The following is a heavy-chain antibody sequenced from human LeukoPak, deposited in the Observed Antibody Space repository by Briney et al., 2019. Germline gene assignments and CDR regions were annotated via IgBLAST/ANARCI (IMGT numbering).Heavy chain of an antibody. Sequence: ASVKVSCKASGYTFTSYGISWVRQAPGQGLEWMGWISAYNGNTNYAQKFQGRVTMTRDTSISTAYMELSRLRSDDTAVYYCARRPAEWLPFDYWGQGTLVTVSS. CDR2: ISAYNGNT. CDR1: GYTFTSYG. J-gene: IGHJ4*02. V-gene: IGHV1-18*01. CDR3: ARRPAEWLPFDY. D-gene: IGHD3-3*01.